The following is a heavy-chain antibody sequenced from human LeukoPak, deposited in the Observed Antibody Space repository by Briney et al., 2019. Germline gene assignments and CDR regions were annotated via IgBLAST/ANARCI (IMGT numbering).Heavy chain of an antibody. CDR2: IRSKANSYAT. V-gene: IGHV3-73*01. J-gene: IGHJ5*02. D-gene: IGHD6-6*01. CDR3: TPSIAARGSP. CDR1: GFTFSGSA. Sequence: AGGSLRLSCAASGFTFSGSAMHWVRQASGKGLEWVGRIRSKANSYATAYAASVKGRFTISRDDSKNTVYQQMNSLKTEDTAVYYCTPSIAARGSPWGQGTLVTVSS.